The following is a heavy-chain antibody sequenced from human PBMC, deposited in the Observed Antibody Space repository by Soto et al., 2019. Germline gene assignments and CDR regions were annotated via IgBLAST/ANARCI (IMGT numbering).Heavy chain of an antibody. CDR2: INHSGST. D-gene: IGHD3-10*01. Sequence: PSETLSLTCAVYGGSFSGYYWSWIRQPPGKGLEWIGEINHSGSTNYNPSLKSRVTISVDTSKNQFSLKLSSVTAADTAVYYCARATTYYYGSGSYNWFDPWGQGTLVTVSS. CDR3: ARATTYYYGSGSYNWFDP. CDR1: GGSFSGYY. J-gene: IGHJ5*02. V-gene: IGHV4-34*01.